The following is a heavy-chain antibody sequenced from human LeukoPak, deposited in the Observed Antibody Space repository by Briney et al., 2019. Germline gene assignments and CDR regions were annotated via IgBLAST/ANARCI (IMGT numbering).Heavy chain of an antibody. V-gene: IGHV4-34*01. CDR1: GGSLSGYY. CDR3: ARVGGTNYYYYGMDV. CDR2: INHSGST. D-gene: IGHD1-1*01. J-gene: IGHJ6*02. Sequence: SETLSLTCAVYGGSLSGYYWSWIRQPPGKGLEWIGEINHSGSTNYNPSLKSRVTISVDTSKNQFSLKLSSVTAADTAVYYCARVGGTNYYYYGMDVWGQGTLVTVSS.